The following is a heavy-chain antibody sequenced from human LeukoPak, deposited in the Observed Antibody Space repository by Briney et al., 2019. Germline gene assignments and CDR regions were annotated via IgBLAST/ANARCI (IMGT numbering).Heavy chain of an antibody. D-gene: IGHD3-22*01. Sequence: PSETLSLTCTVSGGSISSSSYYWGWIRQPPGKGLEWIGSIYYSGSTYYNPSLKSRVTISVDTSKNQFSLKLSSVTAADTAVYYCARDAYYDSSGYYGYDYWGQGTLVTVSS. J-gene: IGHJ4*02. V-gene: IGHV4-39*07. CDR1: GGSISSSSYY. CDR3: ARDAYYDSSGYYGYDY. CDR2: IYYSGST.